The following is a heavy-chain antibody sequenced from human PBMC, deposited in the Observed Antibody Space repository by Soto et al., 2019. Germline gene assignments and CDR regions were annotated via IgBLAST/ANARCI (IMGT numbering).Heavy chain of an antibody. V-gene: IGHV4-59*11. J-gene: IGHJ6*02. CDR2: IYYRGST. CDR3: ARGGYGMDV. Sequence: QVQLQESGPGLVKPSETLSLTCTVSGGSISSSHYWSWIGQPPGKGLELIGYIYYRGSTKYNPSLKSLVNISIDTSKNQFSLKLSSVTAADTAVYYRARGGYGMDVWGQGTTVTVSS. CDR1: GGSISSSHY.